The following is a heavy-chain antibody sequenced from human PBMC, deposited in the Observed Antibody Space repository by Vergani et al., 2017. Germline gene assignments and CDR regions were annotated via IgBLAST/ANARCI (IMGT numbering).Heavy chain of an antibody. J-gene: IGHJ5*02. V-gene: IGHV4-61*02. CDR1: GGSVRTSIGYY. CDR2: VHTDGTA. CDR3: ARDQWDDDGPRGWFAP. D-gene: IGHD5-24*01. Sequence: QVQLQESGQGLVKPSQTLSLSCTVSGGSVRTSIGYYWTWIRQPAGKTLEWIGRVHTDGTAYYNPSLRTRVRLSADLSQSQFSLKMTSLTAADTAVYFCARDQWDDDGPRGWFAPWGQGILVTVSS.